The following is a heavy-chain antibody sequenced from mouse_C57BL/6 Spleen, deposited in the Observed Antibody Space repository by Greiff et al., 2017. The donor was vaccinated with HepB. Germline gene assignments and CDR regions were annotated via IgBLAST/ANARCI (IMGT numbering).Heavy chain of an antibody. Sequence: QVQLQQSGAELVRPGASVTLSCKASGYTFTDYEMHWVKQTPVYGLEWIGAIDPETGGTAYNQKFKGKAILTADKSSSTAYMELRSLTSEDSAVYYCTRFAWFAYWGQGTLVTVSA. CDR1: GYTFTDYE. CDR2: IDPETGGT. J-gene: IGHJ3*01. CDR3: TRFAWFAY. V-gene: IGHV1-15*01.